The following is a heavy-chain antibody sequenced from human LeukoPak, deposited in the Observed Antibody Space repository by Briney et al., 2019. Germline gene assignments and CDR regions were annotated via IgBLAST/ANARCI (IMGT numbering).Heavy chain of an antibody. J-gene: IGHJ6*03. CDR1: GGTFSSYA. V-gene: IGHV1-69*05. CDR2: IIPIFGTA. CDR3: ARDGRLRFLEWDYYYMDV. D-gene: IGHD3-3*01. Sequence: SVKVSCKAFGGTFSSYAISWVRQAPGQGLEWMGGIIPIFGTANYAQKFQGRVTITTDESTSTAYMELSSLRSEDTAVYYCARDGRLRFLEWDYYYMDVWGKGTTVTVSS.